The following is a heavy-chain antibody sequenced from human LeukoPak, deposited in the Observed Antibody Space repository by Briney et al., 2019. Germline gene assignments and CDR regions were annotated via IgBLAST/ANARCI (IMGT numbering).Heavy chain of an antibody. CDR3: ARATIYCSSTSCYSY. D-gene: IGHD2-2*02. Sequence: GGSLRLSCAASGSTFSSYSMNWVRQAPGKGLEWVSSISSSSYIYYADSVKGRFTISRDNAKNSLYLQMNSLRAEDTAVYYCARATIYCSSTSCYSYWGQGTLVTVSS. CDR2: ISSSSYI. V-gene: IGHV3-21*01. J-gene: IGHJ4*02. CDR1: GSTFSSYS.